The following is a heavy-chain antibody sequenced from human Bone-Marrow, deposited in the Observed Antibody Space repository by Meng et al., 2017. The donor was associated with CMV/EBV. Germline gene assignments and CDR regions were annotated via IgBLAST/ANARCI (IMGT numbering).Heavy chain of an antibody. V-gene: IGHV4-31*02. CDR3: ARVRMITFGGIISHRYFDY. J-gene: IGHJ4*02. Sequence: ISSGAYYWRWIRQHPGKGLEWIGYIYYSGSTYYNPSLKSRLTISVDTSKNQYSLKLSSVTAADTAVYYCARVRMITFGGIISHRYFDYWGQGTLVTVSS. CDR1: ISSGAYY. CDR2: IYYSGST. D-gene: IGHD3-16*02.